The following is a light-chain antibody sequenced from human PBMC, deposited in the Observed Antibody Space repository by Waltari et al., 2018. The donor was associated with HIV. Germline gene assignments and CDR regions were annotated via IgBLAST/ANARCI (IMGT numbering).Light chain of an antibody. CDR2: DSS. CDR1: RSINTY. J-gene: IGKJ1*01. V-gene: IGKV1-39*01. CDR3: QKSDTPPWT. Sequence: DIQMTQSPSSLSASLGDRVTITCRASRSINTYLNWYQHKLGESPKILISDSSTLQSGAQPRFSGSGSGTDFTFTIASRQPEDRATYYCQKSDTPPWTFGQGTKVEI.